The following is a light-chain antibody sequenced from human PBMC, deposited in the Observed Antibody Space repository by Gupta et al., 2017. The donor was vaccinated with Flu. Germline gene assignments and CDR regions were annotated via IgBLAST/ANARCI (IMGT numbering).Light chain of an antibody. J-gene: IGKJ4*01. CDR3: QQDDNLPLT. CDR1: QDIRYY. Sequence: DIQMTQSPSSLSASVGDRVNITCQASQDIRYYLNWFQQEPGKAPKLLTYDAFNLEAGVPSRFSGSGSGTAFTFTISSLQPEAFATYYCQQDDNLPLTFGWGTTVEIK. CDR2: DAF. V-gene: IGKV1-33*01.